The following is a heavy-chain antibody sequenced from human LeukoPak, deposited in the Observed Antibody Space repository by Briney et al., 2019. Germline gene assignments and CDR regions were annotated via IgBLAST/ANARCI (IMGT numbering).Heavy chain of an antibody. V-gene: IGHV3-33*01. CDR3: AGDGGDILTGYHDY. Sequence: GGSLRLSCAASGFTFSSYGMHWVRQAPGKGLEWVAVIWYDGSNEYYADSVKGRFTISRDNSKNTLYLQMNSLRAKDTAVYYCAGDGGDILTGYHDYWGQGTLVTVSS. D-gene: IGHD3-9*01. CDR1: GFTFSSYG. J-gene: IGHJ4*02. CDR2: IWYDGSNE.